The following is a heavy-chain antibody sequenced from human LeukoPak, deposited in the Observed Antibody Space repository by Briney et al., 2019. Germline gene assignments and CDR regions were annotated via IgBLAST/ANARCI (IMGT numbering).Heavy chain of an antibody. CDR3: AKEGYDFWSGYYTYDWFDP. D-gene: IGHD3-3*01. CDR2: ISGSGGST. J-gene: IGHJ5*02. V-gene: IGHV3-23*01. Sequence: QSGGSLRLSCAASGFTFSSYAMSWVRQAPGKGLEWVSAISGSGGSTYYADSVKGRFTISRDNSKNTLYLQMNSLRAEDTAVYYCAKEGYDFWSGYYTYDWFDPWGQGTLVTVSS. CDR1: GFTFSSYA.